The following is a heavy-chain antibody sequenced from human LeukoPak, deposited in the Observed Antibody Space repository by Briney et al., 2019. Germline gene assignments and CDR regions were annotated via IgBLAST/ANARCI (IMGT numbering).Heavy chain of an antibody. V-gene: IGHV3-23*01. CDR3: AKGSSGYFADL. CDR2: ISNDGGGT. CDR1: GFIFNNFG. J-gene: IGHJ5*02. Sequence: GGSLRLSCTASGFIFNNFGLMWVRQDPGKGLEWVSAISNDGGGTTYADFVKGLFTISRDNSKNTLFLQMNSLRAEDTALYYCAKGSSGYFADLWGQGTLVTVSS. D-gene: IGHD3-22*01.